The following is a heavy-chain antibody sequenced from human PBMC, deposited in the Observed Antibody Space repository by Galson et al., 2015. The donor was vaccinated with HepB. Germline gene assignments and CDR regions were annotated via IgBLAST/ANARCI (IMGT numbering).Heavy chain of an antibody. CDR2: ISSSSNYI. V-gene: IGHV3-21*04. CDR3: AKDLFSGHQWLSLPFNY. J-gene: IGHJ4*02. Sequence: SLRLSCAASGFTFSSYSMNWVRQAPGKGLEWVSFISSSSNYIYYADSVKGRFTISRDNSRNTLYLQMNILRAEDTAIYYCAKDLFSGHQWLSLPFNYLGQGTLVTVSS. CDR1: GFTFSSYS. D-gene: IGHD6-19*01.